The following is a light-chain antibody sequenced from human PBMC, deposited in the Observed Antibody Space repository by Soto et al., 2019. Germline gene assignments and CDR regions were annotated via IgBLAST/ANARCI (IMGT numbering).Light chain of an antibody. V-gene: IGKV3-11*01. J-gene: IGKJ3*01. CDR1: QSVSSY. CDR3: QQRSNWPPST. CDR2: DAS. Sequence: EIVLTQSPATLSLSPGERATLSCRASQSVSSYLAWYQQKPGQAPRLLIYDASNRATGIPARFSGSWSGTDFTLTISSLEPEDFAVYYCQQRSNWPPSTFGPGTKVDIK.